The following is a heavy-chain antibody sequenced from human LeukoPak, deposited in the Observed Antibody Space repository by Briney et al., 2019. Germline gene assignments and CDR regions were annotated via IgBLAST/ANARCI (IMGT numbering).Heavy chain of an antibody. D-gene: IGHD3-10*01. CDR1: GFTFSSYG. CDR3: TRESGSGNYYYDY. Sequence: GGSLRLSCAASGFTFSSYGMHWVRQAPGKGLEWVAVIWFNGSGEYYADSVKGRFTISRDNSKNTLYLQMNSLRAEDTAVYYCTRESGSGNYYYDYWGQGTLVTVSS. J-gene: IGHJ4*02. CDR2: IWFNGSGE. V-gene: IGHV3-33*01.